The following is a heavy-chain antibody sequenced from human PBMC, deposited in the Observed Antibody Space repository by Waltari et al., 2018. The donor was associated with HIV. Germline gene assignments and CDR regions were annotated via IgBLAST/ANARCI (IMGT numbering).Heavy chain of an antibody. J-gene: IGHJ4*02. Sequence: EVQLVESGGGLVKPGGSLRLSCAASGFTFSNAWMSWVRQAPGKGLEWVGRIKSKTDGGTTDYAAPVKGRFTISRDDSKNTLYLQMNSLKTEDTAVYYCTTDLNPDSGWYYFDYWGQGTLVTVSS. V-gene: IGHV3-15*01. CDR2: IKSKTDGGTT. CDR1: GFTFSNAW. CDR3: TTDLNPDSGWYYFDY. D-gene: IGHD6-19*01.